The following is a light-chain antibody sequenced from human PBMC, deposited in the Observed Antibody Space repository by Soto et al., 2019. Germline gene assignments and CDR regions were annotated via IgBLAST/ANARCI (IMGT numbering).Light chain of an antibody. CDR2: EVS. V-gene: IGLV2-14*01. J-gene: IGLJ1*01. CDR1: SXDVGGYNY. CDR3: TSYTSSNTPV. Sequence: QSVLTQPASVSGSPGQSITISCTGTSXDVGGYNYVSWYQQHPGKAPKLMIYEVSNRPSGVSNRFSGSKSGNTASLTISGLQADDEADYYCTSYTSSNTPVFGTGTKVTVL.